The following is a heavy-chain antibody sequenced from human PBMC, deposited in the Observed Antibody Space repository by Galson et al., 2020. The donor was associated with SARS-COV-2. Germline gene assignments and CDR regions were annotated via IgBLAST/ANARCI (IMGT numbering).Heavy chain of an antibody. CDR3: ARGYSSSWYGDEYFQH. Sequence: QAPGKGLEWVSYISSSSSTIYYADSVKGRFTISRDNAKNSLYLQMNSLRAEDTAVYYCARGYSSSWYGDEYFQHWGQGTLVTVSS. CDR2: ISSSSSTI. J-gene: IGHJ1*01. D-gene: IGHD6-13*01. V-gene: IGHV3-48*01.